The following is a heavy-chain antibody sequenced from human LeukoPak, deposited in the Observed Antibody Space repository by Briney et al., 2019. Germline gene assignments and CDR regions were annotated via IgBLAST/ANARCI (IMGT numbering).Heavy chain of an antibody. Sequence: SVKVSCKASGGTFSSYAISWVRQAPGQGLEWMGGIIPIFGTANYAQKFQGRVTITADKSTSTAYMELSSLRSEDTAVYYCARVLRYFDWLSRRVYYFDYWGQGTLVTVSS. J-gene: IGHJ4*02. V-gene: IGHV1-69*06. D-gene: IGHD3-9*01. CDR2: IIPIFGTA. CDR1: GGTFSSYA. CDR3: ARVLRYFDWLSRRVYYFDY.